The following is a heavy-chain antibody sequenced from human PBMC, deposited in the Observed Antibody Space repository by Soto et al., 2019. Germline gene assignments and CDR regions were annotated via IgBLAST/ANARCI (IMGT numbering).Heavy chain of an antibody. CDR3: ARGIAWSDQ. CDR2: IKHDGSEK. CDR1: GFTFNTDW. Sequence: EVQLVESGGGLVQPGGSLRLSCAASGFTFNTDWMNWVRQAPGKGLEWVANIKHDGSEKNYVASVKGRFTISRDNAKNSLYLQLNRLRAEDTAVYFCARGIAWSDQWGQGTLVTVSS. V-gene: IGHV3-7*04. J-gene: IGHJ4*02. D-gene: IGHD2-15*01.